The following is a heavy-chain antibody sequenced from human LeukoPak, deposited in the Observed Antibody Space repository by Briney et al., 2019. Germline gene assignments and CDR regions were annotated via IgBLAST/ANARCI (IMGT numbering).Heavy chain of an antibody. CDR3: ARAPGSGDSSGYYRFDY. D-gene: IGHD3-22*01. V-gene: IGHV1-46*01. J-gene: IGHJ4*02. Sequence: ASVKVSCKASGYTFTSYYMHWVRQAPGQGLEWMGIINPSGGSTSYAQKFQGRVTMTRDTSTSTVYMELSSLRSEDTAVYYCARAPGSGDSSGYYRFDYWGQGTLVTVSS. CDR2: INPSGGST. CDR1: GYTFTSYY.